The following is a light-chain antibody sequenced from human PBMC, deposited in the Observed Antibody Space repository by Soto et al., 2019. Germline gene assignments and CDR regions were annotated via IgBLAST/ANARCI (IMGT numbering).Light chain of an antibody. CDR2: DAS. CDR3: QQRSNWPPT. V-gene: IGKV3-11*01. J-gene: IGKJ5*01. Sequence: EIVLTQSPATLSLSPGERATLSCRASQSVSSYLAWYQQKPGQAPRLLIYDASTRATGIAARFSGSGSGTEFTLTISGLEPEDFAVYYCQQRSNWPPTFGQGTRLEIK. CDR1: QSVSSY.